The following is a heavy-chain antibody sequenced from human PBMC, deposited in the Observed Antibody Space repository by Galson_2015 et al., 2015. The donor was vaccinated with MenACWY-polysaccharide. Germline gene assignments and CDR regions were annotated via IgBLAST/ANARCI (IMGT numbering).Heavy chain of an antibody. J-gene: IGHJ6*02. D-gene: IGHD2-2*01. CDR2: ISSSGSTI. Sequence: SLRLSCAASGFTFSSYEMNWVRQAPGKGLEWVSYISSSGSTIYYADSVKGRFTISRDNAKNSLYLQMNSLRAEDTAVYYCAREGVVPAANVAHYYYGMDVWGQGTTVTVSS. V-gene: IGHV3-48*03. CDR1: GFTFSSYE. CDR3: AREGVVPAANVAHYYYGMDV.